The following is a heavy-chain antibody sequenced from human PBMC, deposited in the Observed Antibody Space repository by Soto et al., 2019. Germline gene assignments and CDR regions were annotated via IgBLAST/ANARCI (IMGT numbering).Heavy chain of an antibody. J-gene: IGHJ6*02. CDR2: IYYSGST. D-gene: IGHD3-9*01. CDR3: ARLGYYDILTGYYQDGMDV. V-gene: IGHV4-59*08. Sequence: PVTWSVFWGKSVNFYCRRIMKTKGKGLEWIGYIYYSGSTNYNPSLKSRVTISVDTSKNQFSLKLSSVTAADTAVYYCARLGYYDILTGYYQDGMDVWGQGTTVTVSS. CDR1: WGKSVNFY.